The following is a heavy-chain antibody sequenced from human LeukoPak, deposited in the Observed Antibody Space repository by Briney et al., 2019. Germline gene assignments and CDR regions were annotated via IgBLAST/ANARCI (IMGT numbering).Heavy chain of an antibody. Sequence: SVKVSFKASGFTFTSSAVQWVRQARGQRLEWIGWIVVGSGNTNYAQKFQERVTITRDMSTSTAYMELSSLRSEDTAVYYCAAERGYSGYDDGDRYFDYWGQGTLVTVSS. CDR2: IVVGSGNT. V-gene: IGHV1-58*01. CDR3: AAERGYSGYDDGDRYFDY. D-gene: IGHD5-12*01. CDR1: GFTFTSSA. J-gene: IGHJ4*02.